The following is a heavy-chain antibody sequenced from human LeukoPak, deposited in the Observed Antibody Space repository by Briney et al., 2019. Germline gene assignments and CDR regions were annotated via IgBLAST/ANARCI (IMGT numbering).Heavy chain of an antibody. J-gene: IGHJ4*02. CDR1: GYTFTGYY. CDR3: ARASSPYSSSWYYFDY. V-gene: IGHV1-2*02. Sequence: ASVKVSCKASGYTFTGYYMHWVRQAPGQGLEWMGWINPNSGGTNYVQKFQGRVTMTRDTSISTAYMELSRLRSDDTAVYYCARASSPYSSSWYYFDYWGQGTLVTVSS. CDR2: INPNSGGT. D-gene: IGHD6-13*01.